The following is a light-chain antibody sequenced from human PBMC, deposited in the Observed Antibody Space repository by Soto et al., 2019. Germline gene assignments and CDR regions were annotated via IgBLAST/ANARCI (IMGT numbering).Light chain of an antibody. CDR3: LSYADTAYV. V-gene: IGLV2-8*01. CDR1: SSDVGGYNY. Sequence: QSVLTQPRSASGSPGQSVTISCAGTSSDVGGYNYVSWYQQYPGKVPKLMIYEVSERPSGVPDRFSGSKPGNTAFLTVSGLQAEDEADYYCLSYADTAYVFGTGTKVTVL. CDR2: EVS. J-gene: IGLJ1*01.